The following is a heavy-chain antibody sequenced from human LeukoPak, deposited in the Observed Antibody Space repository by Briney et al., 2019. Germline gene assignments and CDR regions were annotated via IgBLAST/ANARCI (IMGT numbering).Heavy chain of an antibody. D-gene: IGHD5-12*01. CDR1: GFTFSSYA. Sequence: PGGSLRLSCAASGFTFSSYAMHWVRQAPGKGLEWVAVISYDGSNKYYADSVKGRFTISRDNSKNTLYLQMNSLRAEDTAVYYCARSRAYSGYDFDYWGQGTLVTVSS. J-gene: IGHJ4*02. CDR3: ARSRAYSGYDFDY. V-gene: IGHV3-30-3*01. CDR2: ISYDGSNK.